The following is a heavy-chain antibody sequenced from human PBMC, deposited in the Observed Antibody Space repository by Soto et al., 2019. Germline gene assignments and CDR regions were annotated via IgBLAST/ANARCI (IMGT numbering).Heavy chain of an antibody. CDR1: GFTFSSYG. D-gene: IGHD2-2*02. Sequence: QVQLVESGGGVVQPGRSLRLSCAASGFTFSSYGMHWVRQAPGKGLEWVAVIWYDGSNKYYADSVKGRFTISRDNSKTPLYLQMTSRRAKETVVNYCAKAKKYCSITSCNTQLANWGQETLVTVSP. CDR3: AKAKKYCSITSCNTQLAN. CDR2: IWYDGSNK. V-gene: IGHV3-33*06. J-gene: IGHJ4*02.